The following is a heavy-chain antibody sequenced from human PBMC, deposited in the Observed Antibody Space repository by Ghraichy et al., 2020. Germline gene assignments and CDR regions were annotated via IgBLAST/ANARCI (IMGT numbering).Heavy chain of an antibody. J-gene: IGHJ3*02. Sequence: GGSLRLSCTASGFTFSSYNMNWVRQAPGKGLEWVSYISSSGSTIYYADSVKGRFTISRDTAKNSLYLQMNRLRDEDSAVYFCARDSYCTGGTCYSWSHTFDMWGQGTMVTVSS. CDR2: ISSSGSTI. CDR1: GFTFSSYN. CDR3: ARDSYCTGGTCYSWSHTFDM. D-gene: IGHD2-15*01. V-gene: IGHV3-48*02.